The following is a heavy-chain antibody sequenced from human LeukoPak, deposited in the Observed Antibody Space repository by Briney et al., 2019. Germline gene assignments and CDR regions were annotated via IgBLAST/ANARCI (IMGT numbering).Heavy chain of an antibody. V-gene: IGHV4-30-4*01. J-gene: IGHJ4*02. D-gene: IGHD6-13*01. Sequence: SQTLSLTCTVSGGSISSGDYYWSWIRQPPGKGLEWIGYIYYSGSTYYNPSLKSRVTISVGTSKNQFSLKLSSVTAADTAVYYCARVGQQLVLGDDYWGQGTLVTVSS. CDR2: IYYSGST. CDR1: GGSISSGDYY. CDR3: ARVGQQLVLGDDY.